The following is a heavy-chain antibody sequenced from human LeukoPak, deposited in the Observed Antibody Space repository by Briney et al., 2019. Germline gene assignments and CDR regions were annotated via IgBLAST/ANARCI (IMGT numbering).Heavy chain of an antibody. D-gene: IGHD5-12*01. Sequence: SETLSLTCAVYGGSFSGYYWSWIRQPPGKGLEWIGEINHSGSTNYNPSLKSRVTISVDTSKNQFSLKLSSVTAADTAVYYCARXLYSGYADYFDYWGQGTLVTVSS. J-gene: IGHJ4*02. CDR3: ARXLYSGYADYFDY. V-gene: IGHV4-34*01. CDR1: GGSFSGYY. CDR2: INHSGST.